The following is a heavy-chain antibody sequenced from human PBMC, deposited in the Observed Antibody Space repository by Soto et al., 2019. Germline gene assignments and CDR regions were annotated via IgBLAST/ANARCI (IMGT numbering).Heavy chain of an antibody. J-gene: IGHJ6*02. CDR1: GYTFTSYD. CDR3: AGGLAAIGDGYYDGMDV. Sequence: QVQLVQSGAEVKKPGASVKVSCKASGYTFTSYDINWVRQATGQGLEWMGWRNPNSGNTGYAQKFQGRVTMTRNTSITTVYMELSSLRSEDTAVYYCAGGLAAIGDGYYDGMDVWGQETTVTVSS. CDR2: RNPNSGNT. D-gene: IGHD3-16*01. V-gene: IGHV1-8*01.